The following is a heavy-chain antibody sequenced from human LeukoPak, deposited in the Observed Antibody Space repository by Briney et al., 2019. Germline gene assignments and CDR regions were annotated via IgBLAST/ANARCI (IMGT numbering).Heavy chain of an antibody. CDR3: STDSGRSYFYFDF. J-gene: IGHJ4*02. V-gene: IGHV1-24*01. Sequence: ASVKVSCKISGFGLSVLSIHWMRQAPGKGLEWVGGIRPETGEPIFAQKFQGRVTITEDTVTDTGYLELRGLTSEDTAVYYCSTDSGRSYFYFDFWGQGTLVTVSS. D-gene: IGHD3-10*01. CDR1: GFGLSVLS. CDR2: IRPETGEP.